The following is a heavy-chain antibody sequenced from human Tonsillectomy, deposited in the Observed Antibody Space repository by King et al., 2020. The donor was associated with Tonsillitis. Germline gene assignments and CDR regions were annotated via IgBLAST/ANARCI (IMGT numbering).Heavy chain of an antibody. CDR2: IYYSGST. V-gene: IGHV4-39*07. CDR3: AGQPVVVVPAAMGYYFDY. CDR1: GGSISSSSYY. J-gene: IGHJ4*02. D-gene: IGHD2-2*01. Sequence: LQLQESGPGLVKPSETLSLTCTVSGGSISSSSYYWGWIRQPPGKGLEWIGSIYYSGSTYYNPSLKSRVTISVDTSKNQFSLKLSSVTAAATAVYYCAGQPVVVVPAAMGYYFDYWGQGTLVTVSS.